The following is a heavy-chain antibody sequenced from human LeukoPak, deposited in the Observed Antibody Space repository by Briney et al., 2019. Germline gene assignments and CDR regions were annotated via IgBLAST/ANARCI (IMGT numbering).Heavy chain of an antibody. CDR1: GDSIGRGSYY. CDR3: ARDICGYNYGCFDS. V-gene: IGHV4-61*02. J-gene: IGHJ4*02. CDR2: IFNTGST. Sequence: PSETLSLTCAVSGDSIGRGSYYWGWIRQPAGKAPEWIGRIFNTGSTSYNPSLKSRVTISVDTSKNQFSLNLRSVTAADTAVYYCARDICGYNYGCFDSWGQGTLVTVSS. D-gene: IGHD5-18*01.